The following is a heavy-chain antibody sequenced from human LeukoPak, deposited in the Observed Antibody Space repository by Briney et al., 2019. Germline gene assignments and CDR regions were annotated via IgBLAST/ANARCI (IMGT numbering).Heavy chain of an antibody. CDR3: AKDLSSGWYPYYFDF. Sequence: GGSLRLSCAASGFTFSNYAMTWVRQAPGKGLEWVSAISGVGGSTYYTDSVKGRFTISRDTSKNTLHLQMNSLRAEDTAVYYCAKDLSSGWYPYYFDFWGRGTLVTVSS. CDR2: ISGVGGST. J-gene: IGHJ4*02. CDR1: GFTFSNYA. D-gene: IGHD6-19*01. V-gene: IGHV3-23*01.